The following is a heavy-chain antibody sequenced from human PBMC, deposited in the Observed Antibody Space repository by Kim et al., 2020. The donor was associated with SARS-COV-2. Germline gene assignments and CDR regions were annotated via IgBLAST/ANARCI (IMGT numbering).Heavy chain of an antibody. CDR1: GYTFTSYG. J-gene: IGHJ6*02. CDR3: ARQVCGGDCYSWEYYYGMDV. V-gene: IGHV1-18*04. CDR2: ISAYNGNT. Sequence: ASVKVSCKASGYTFTSYGISWVRQAPGQGLEWMGWISAYNGNTNYAQKLQGRVTMTTDTSTSTAYMELRSLRSDDTAGYYCARQVCGGDCYSWEYYYGMDVWGQGTTVTVSS. D-gene: IGHD2-21*02.